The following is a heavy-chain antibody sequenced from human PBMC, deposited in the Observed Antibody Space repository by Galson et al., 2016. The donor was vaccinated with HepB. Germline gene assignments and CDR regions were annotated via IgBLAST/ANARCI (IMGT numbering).Heavy chain of an antibody. Sequence: TLSLTCTVSGDSISSGDYYWSWIRQPPGKGLEWIGYISYSGSTYYNPSLKSRVTISVDTSKNQFSLNLSSVTAADTAMYYCARAESDYGSNPWGQGTLVTVSS. CDR1: GDSISSGDYY. CDR2: ISYSGST. V-gene: IGHV4-30-4*01. D-gene: IGHD3-10*01. CDR3: ARAESDYGSNP. J-gene: IGHJ5*02.